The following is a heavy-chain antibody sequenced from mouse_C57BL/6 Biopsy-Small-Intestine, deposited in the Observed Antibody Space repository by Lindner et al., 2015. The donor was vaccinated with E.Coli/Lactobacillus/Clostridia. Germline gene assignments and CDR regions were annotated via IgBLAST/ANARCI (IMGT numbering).Heavy chain of an antibody. CDR1: GYAFSSYW. Sequence: VQLQESGAELVKPGASVKISCKASGYAFSSYWMNWVKQRPGEGLEWIGQINPGDGDTNYNGKFKGKATLTADKSSSTAYMQFSSLTSEDSAVYFCVRGDRGDFDYWGQGTTLTVSS. CDR3: VRGDRGDFDY. V-gene: IGHV1-80*01. D-gene: IGHD3-3*01. J-gene: IGHJ2*01. CDR2: INPGDGDT.